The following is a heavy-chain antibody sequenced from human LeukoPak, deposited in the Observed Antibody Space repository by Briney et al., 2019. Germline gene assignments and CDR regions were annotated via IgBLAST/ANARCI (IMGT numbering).Heavy chain of an antibody. CDR1: AGTFSSYA. D-gene: IGHD3-16*01. Sequence: SVKVACKASAGTFSSYAIIWVRQAPEQGLEWMGGIIPIFGTTNYAQMFRGRVTITADKSTRTAYVELSSLRSEDTAVYYCARDNDSRDPPHFDYWGQGTLVTVSS. V-gene: IGHV1-69*06. J-gene: IGHJ4*02. CDR3: ARDNDSRDPPHFDY. CDR2: IIPIFGTT.